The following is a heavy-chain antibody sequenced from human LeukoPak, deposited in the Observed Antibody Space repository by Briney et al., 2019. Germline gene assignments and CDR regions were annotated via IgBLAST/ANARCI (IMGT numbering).Heavy chain of an antibody. CDR1: GFTFSSYW. D-gene: IGHD3-3*01. CDR3: ARDHPPRRYDFWSGYRTSVYFDY. V-gene: IGHV3-7*01. J-gene: IGHJ4*02. Sequence: GGSLRLSCAASGFTFSSYWMSWVRQAPGKGLEWVANIKQGGSEKYYVDSVKGRFTISRDNAKNSLYLQMNSLRAEDTAVYYCARDHPPRRYDFWSGYRTSVYFDYWGQGTLVTVSS. CDR2: IKQGGSEK.